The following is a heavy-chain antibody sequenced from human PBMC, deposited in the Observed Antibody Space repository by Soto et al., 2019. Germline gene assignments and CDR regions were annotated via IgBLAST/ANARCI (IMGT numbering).Heavy chain of an antibody. Sequence: LSCVASGFTFSNYNMNWVRQAPGKGLEWVSSISSGSNYIVYADSMKGRFTISRDNAKNSLYLEMSSLRVEDTAVYYCARAGYSSGWFYFDYWGQGTLVTVSS. CDR3: ARAGYSSGWFYFDY. CDR1: GFTFSNYN. J-gene: IGHJ4*02. D-gene: IGHD6-19*01. CDR2: ISSGSNYI. V-gene: IGHV3-21*04.